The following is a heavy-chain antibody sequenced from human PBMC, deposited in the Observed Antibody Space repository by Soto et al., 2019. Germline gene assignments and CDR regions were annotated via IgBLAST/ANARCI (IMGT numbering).Heavy chain of an antibody. V-gene: IGHV4-34*01. J-gene: IGHJ3*02. Sequence: SETLSLTCAVYGGSFSGYYWSWIRQPPGKGLEWIGEINHSGSTNYNPSLKSRVTISVDTSKNQFSLKLSSMTAADTAVYYCARAYYYGSGIYGAFDIWGQGTMVTVSS. CDR3: ARAYYYGSGIYGAFDI. D-gene: IGHD3-10*01. CDR1: GGSFSGYY. CDR2: INHSGST.